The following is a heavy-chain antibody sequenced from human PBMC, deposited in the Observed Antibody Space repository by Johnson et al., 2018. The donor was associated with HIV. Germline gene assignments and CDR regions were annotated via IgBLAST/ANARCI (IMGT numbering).Heavy chain of an antibody. V-gene: IGHV3-13*01. CDR1: GFTFSSYD. CDR2: LGTAGDT. J-gene: IGHJ3*02. CDR3: ARGISSGYSGYAFDI. Sequence: VQLVESGGGLVQPGGSLRLSCAASGFTFSSYDMHWVRQATGKGLEWVSALGTAGDTYYPASVKARFTISRENAKNSLYLKMNSLRAGDTAVYYCARGISSGYSGYAFDIGGQGTMVTVSS. D-gene: IGHD3-22*01.